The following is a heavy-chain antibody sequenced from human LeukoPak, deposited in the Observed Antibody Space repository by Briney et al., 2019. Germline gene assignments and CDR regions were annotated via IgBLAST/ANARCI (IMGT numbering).Heavy chain of an antibody. V-gene: IGHV3-43*02. CDR2: ISGDGGST. CDR1: GFTFDDYA. J-gene: IGHJ4*02. CDR3: AKESGKFDY. Sequence: GGSLRLSCAASGFTFDDYAMHWVRQAPGKGLGWVSLISGDGGSTYYADSVKGRFSISRDNSKNSLYLQMNSLRSEDTAMYYCAKESGKFDYWGQGTLVAVSS.